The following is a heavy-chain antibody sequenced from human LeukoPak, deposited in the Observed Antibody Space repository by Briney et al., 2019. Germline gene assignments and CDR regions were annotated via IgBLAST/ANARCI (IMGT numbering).Heavy chain of an antibody. Sequence: GGSLRLSCAASGFTVSSNYMSWVRQAPGKGLEWVSVIYSGGSTYYADSVKGRFTISRDNSKNTLYLQMNSLRAEDTAVYYCARDRSGWYRGCYFDYWGQGTLVTVSS. J-gene: IGHJ4*02. CDR2: IYSGGST. V-gene: IGHV3-66*01. CDR1: GFTVSSNY. D-gene: IGHD6-19*01. CDR3: ARDRSGWYRGCYFDY.